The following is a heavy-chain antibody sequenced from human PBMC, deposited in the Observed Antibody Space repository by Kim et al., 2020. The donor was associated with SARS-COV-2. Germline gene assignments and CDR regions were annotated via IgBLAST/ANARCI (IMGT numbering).Heavy chain of an antibody. CDR3: ANFES. CDR2: SDESNK. V-gene: IGHV3-33*06. Sequence: SDESNKYYADSVMGRFTISRDNAKNMLFLQMNSLRAEDTAVYYCANFESWGQGTLVTVSS. J-gene: IGHJ4*02.